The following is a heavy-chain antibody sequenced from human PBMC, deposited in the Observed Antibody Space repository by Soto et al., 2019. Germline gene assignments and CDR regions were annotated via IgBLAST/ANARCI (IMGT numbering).Heavy chain of an antibody. V-gene: IGHV3-30*03. D-gene: IGHD1-26*01. J-gene: IGHJ4*02. Sequence: QVQVVESGGGVIQPGRSLRLSCEPSGFTFSSHAMHWVRQAPGTGLEWVALISYDGSQTGYADSVKGRFTISRDNSKNTLYLQMNSLRPEDTSIYYWVPEVGAKTFDYWGQGALVTVSS. CDR1: GFTFSSHA. CDR2: ISYDGSQT. CDR3: VPEVGAKTFDY.